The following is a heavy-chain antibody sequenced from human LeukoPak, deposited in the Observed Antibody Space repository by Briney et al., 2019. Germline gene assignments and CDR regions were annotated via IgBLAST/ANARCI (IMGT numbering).Heavy chain of an antibody. CDR1: GFTFSSYA. V-gene: IGHV3-23*01. J-gene: IGHJ4*02. Sequence: GGSLRLSCAASGFTFSSYAMSWVRQAPGKGLEWVSAISGSGGSTYYADSVKGRFTISRDNSKNTLYLQMNSLRAEDTAVYYCAKDRRSGPMVHRHKWGYYFDYWGQGTLVTVSS. D-gene: IGHD3-10*01. CDR3: AKDRRSGPMVHRHKWGYYFDY. CDR2: ISGSGGST.